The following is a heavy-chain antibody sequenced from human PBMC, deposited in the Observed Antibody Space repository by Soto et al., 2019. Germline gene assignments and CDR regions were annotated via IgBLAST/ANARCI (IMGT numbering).Heavy chain of an antibody. Sequence: LSLTFTVSGGSLSSYYWSWIRQPPGKGLEWIGYIYYSGSTNYNPSLKSRVTISVDTSKNQFSLKLSSVTAADTAVYYCARYSSGWYSGPFDYWGQGTLVTVSS. CDR3: ARYSSGWYSGPFDY. D-gene: IGHD6-19*01. CDR2: IYYSGST. V-gene: IGHV4-59*01. CDR1: GGSLSSYY. J-gene: IGHJ4*02.